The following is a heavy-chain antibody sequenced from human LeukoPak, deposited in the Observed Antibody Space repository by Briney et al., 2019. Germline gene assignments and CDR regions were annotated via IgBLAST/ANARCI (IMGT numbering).Heavy chain of an antibody. J-gene: IGHJ4*02. CDR2: IYYSGST. D-gene: IGHD6-19*01. V-gene: IGHV4-59*01. Sequence: PSETLSLTCTASGGSISSYYWSWIRQPPGKGLEWIGYIYYSGSTNYNPSLKSRVTISVDTSKNQFSPKLSSVTAADTAVYYCARHGGTWLVHYYFDYWGQGTLVTVSS. CDR3: ARHGGTWLVHYYFDY. CDR1: GGSISSYY.